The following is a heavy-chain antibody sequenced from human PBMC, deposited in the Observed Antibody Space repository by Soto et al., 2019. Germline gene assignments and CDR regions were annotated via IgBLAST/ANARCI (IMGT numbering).Heavy chain of an antibody. V-gene: IGHV3-74*03. CDR2: INSDGSST. Sequence: DVQLVESGGGLVQPGGSLRLSCAASGFTFSRHWMHWVRQVPGKGLVWLSRINSDGSSTAYADSVKGRFTISRDNAKNTLYLQMNSLGAEETAVYYCARDRADVTVVPGIDQPMFDYWGQGTPVTVSS. J-gene: IGHJ4*02. D-gene: IGHD2-2*01. CDR1: GFTFSRHW. CDR3: ARDRADVTVVPGIDQPMFDY.